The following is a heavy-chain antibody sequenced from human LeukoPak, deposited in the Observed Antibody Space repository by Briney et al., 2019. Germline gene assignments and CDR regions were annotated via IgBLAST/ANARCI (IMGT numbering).Heavy chain of an antibody. CDR3: AGDCSGGSCYGAFDI. Sequence: KSSETLSLTCTVSGASIRSGDYYWSWIRQPPGKGLEWIGYIYDSGSTYYNPSLKSRITISVDTSENRFSLKLSSVTATDTAVYYCAGDCSGGSCYGAFDIWGQGTMVTVSS. CDR1: GASIRSGDYY. V-gene: IGHV4-30-4*01. J-gene: IGHJ3*02. CDR2: IYDSGST. D-gene: IGHD2-15*01.